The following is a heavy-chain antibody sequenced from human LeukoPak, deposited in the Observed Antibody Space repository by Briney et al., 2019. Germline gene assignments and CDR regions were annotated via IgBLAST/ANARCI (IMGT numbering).Heavy chain of an antibody. Sequence: ASVKVSCKASGYTFTSYYMHWVRQAPGQGLEWMGIINPSGGSTSYAQKFQGRVTMTRDTSTSTVYMELSSLRSEDTAVYYCARVAMIVVVPVVPYGMDVWGQGTTVTVSS. V-gene: IGHV1-46*01. CDR1: GYTFTSYY. CDR3: ARVAMIVVVPVVPYGMDV. D-gene: IGHD2-2*01. J-gene: IGHJ6*02. CDR2: INPSGGST.